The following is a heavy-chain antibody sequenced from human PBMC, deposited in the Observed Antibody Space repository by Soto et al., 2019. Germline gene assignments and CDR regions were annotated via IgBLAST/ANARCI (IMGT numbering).Heavy chain of an antibody. J-gene: IGHJ6*02. CDR3: ARDGTGTTYYYYGMDV. D-gene: IGHD1-7*01. CDR1: GYTFTGYY. V-gene: IGHV1-2*04. Sequence: ASVKVSCKASGYTFTGYYMHWVRQAPGQGLEWMGWINPNSGGTNYAQKFQGWVTMTRDTSISTAYMELSRLRSDDTAVYYCARDGTGTTYYYYGMDVWCQGTTVTVSS. CDR2: INPNSGGT.